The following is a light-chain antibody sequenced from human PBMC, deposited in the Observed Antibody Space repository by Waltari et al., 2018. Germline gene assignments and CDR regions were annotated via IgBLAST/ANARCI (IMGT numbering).Light chain of an antibody. CDR1: SPNIGAGSD. J-gene: IGLJ2*01. CDR3: QSYDSSLSGRV. CDR2: VTS. V-gene: IGLV1-40*01. Sequence: QSVLTQPPSVSGAPGQRVTISCTGNSPNIGAGSDVHWYQLLPGTAPKLLIYVTSRRPSGVPDRFSGSRSGTSASLAITGLRPEDEADYYCQSYDSSLSGRVFGGGTKLTVL.